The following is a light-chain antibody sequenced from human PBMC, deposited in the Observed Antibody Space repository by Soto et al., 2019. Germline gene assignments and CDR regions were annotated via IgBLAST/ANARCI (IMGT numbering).Light chain of an antibody. CDR2: EVT. V-gene: IGLV2-14*01. CDR3: GSYTGSITYV. CDR1: TSDVGGYNY. J-gene: IGLJ1*01. Sequence: QSVLTQPASVSGSLGQSITISCTGTTSDVGGYNYVSWYKQHPGKAPILMIYEVTNRPSGVSNRFSGSKSGNTASLTISGLQVEDEAEYFCGSYTGSITYVFGTGTKLTVL.